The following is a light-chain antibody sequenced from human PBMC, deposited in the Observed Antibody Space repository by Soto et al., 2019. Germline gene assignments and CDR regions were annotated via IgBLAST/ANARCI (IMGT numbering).Light chain of an antibody. J-gene: IGLJ1*01. CDR3: CSYAGSSTLYV. Sequence: QSALTQPASVSGSPGQSITISCTGTSSDVGSYNLVSWYQPHPGKDPKLMIYEGSKRPSGVSNRFSGYKSGNTASLTISGLQAEDEADYYCCSYAGSSTLYVFGTGTKLTVL. CDR2: EGS. CDR1: SSDVGSYNL. V-gene: IGLV2-23*01.